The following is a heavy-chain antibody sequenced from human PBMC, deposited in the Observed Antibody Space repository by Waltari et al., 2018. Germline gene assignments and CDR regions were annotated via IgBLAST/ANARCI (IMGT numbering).Heavy chain of an antibody. Sequence: EVQLVETGGGLIQPGGSLRLSCAASGFTVSSNYMTWVRQAPGKGLKWVSVIYSGGSTYYADSVKGRFTISRDNSKNTLYLQMNSLRAEDTAVYYCARDLVQRGNDAFDIWGQGTMVTVSS. CDR1: GFTVSSNY. J-gene: IGHJ3*02. CDR3: ARDLVQRGNDAFDI. V-gene: IGHV3-53*02. CDR2: IYSGGST. D-gene: IGHD2-2*01.